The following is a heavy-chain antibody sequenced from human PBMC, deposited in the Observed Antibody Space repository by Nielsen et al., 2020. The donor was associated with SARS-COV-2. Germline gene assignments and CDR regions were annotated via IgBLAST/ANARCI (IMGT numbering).Heavy chain of an antibody. CDR3: TRRLAVGTMDV. V-gene: IGHV3-23*01. J-gene: IGHJ6*02. CDR2: IGVSVGGT. Sequence: GGSLRLSCAASGFTFSNFAMYWVRQAPGKGLERVSNIGVSVGGTYYEDPLKGRFTISRDNSKNKLYLQMNSLGADDTAIYYCTRRLAVGTMDVWGQGTTVTVSS. CDR1: GFTFSNFA. D-gene: IGHD2-21*01.